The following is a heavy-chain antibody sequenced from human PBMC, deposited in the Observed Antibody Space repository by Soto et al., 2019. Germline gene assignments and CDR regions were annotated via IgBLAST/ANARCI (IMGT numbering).Heavy chain of an antibody. D-gene: IGHD3-3*01. Sequence: QVQLQQWGAGLLKPSETLSLTCAAYGESLSTYFWSWIRQPPGKGLEWIGEVNYSGGRTLYNPSLASRVTISVSTSRDQFSLQLRSVPAADTAVYYCASGRPYTWTLGGQGTLVTVSS. V-gene: IGHV4-34*01. CDR1: GESLSTYF. CDR2: VNYSGGRT. J-gene: IGHJ4*02. CDR3: ASGRPYTWTL.